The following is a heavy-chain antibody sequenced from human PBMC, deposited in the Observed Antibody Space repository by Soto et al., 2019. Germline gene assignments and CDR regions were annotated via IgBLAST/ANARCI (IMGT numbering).Heavy chain of an antibody. CDR1: GGTFSSYT. J-gene: IGHJ6*03. CDR2: IIPILGIA. Sequence: ASVKVSCKASGGTFSSYTISWVRQAPGQGLEWMGRIIPILGIANYAQKFQGRVTITAAKSTSTAYMELGSLRSEDTAVYYCARAGWGCSGGSCPLYYYYMDVWGKGTTVTVSS. D-gene: IGHD2-15*01. V-gene: IGHV1-69*02. CDR3: ARAGWGCSGGSCPLYYYYMDV.